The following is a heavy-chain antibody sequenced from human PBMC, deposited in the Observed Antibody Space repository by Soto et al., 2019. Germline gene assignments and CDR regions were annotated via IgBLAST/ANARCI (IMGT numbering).Heavy chain of an antibody. CDR3: ARVQGEDYYYGMDV. CDR2: IIPIFGTA. CDR1: GGTFSSYA. Sequence: SVKVSCKASGGTFSSYAISWVRQAPGQGLEWMGGIIPIFGTANYAQKFQGRVTITADKSTSTAYMELSSLRSEDTAVYYCARVQGEDYYYGMDVWGHGTTVTVSS. J-gene: IGHJ6*02. D-gene: IGHD3-10*01. V-gene: IGHV1-69*06.